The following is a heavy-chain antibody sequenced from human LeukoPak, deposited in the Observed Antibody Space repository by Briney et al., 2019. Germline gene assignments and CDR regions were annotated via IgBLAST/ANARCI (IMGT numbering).Heavy chain of an antibody. D-gene: IGHD5-18*01. J-gene: IGHJ4*02. V-gene: IGHV3-30*03. CDR1: GFTFSSYG. CDR2: ISYDGRSK. CDR3: ARERTVMVSREFDY. Sequence: GGSLRLSCAASGFTFSSYGMHWVRQAPGKGLEWVAVISYDGRSKYYADSVKGRFTISRDNSKSTLNLQVNSLRAEDTAVYYCARERTVMVSREFDYWGQGTLVIVSS.